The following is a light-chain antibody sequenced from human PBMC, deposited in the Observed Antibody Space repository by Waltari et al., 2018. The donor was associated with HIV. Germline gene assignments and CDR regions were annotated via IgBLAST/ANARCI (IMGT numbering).Light chain of an antibody. J-gene: IGLJ3*02. CDR2: ANT. CDR3: QSYDSSLSGWV. Sequence: QSVLTPPPSVSGAPGQRVSISCSGGSSNIGPGYDVHRYQQFPGRAPKVLIYANTNRPSGVPDRFSGSKSGYSASLVITGLQAEDDADYYCQSYDSSLSGWVFGGGTKLTVL. V-gene: IGLV1-40*01. CDR1: SSNIGPGYD.